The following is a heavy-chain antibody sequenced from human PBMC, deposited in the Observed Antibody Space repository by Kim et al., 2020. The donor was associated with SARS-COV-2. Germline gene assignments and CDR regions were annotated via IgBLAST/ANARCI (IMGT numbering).Heavy chain of an antibody. V-gene: IGHV4-59*01. Sequence: NYNPSLKSRVTISVDTSKNLLSLTLSSVTAADTAVYYCARDLGVVTGGFDYWGQGTLVTVSS. CDR3: ARDLGVVTGGFDY. D-gene: IGHD2-21*02. J-gene: IGHJ4*02.